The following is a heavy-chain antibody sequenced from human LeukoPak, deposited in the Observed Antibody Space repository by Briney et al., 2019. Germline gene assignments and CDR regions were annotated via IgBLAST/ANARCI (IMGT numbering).Heavy chain of an antibody. J-gene: IGHJ4*02. CDR3: ARDCIYYGSGSYCSRFDY. Sequence: ASVKVSCKASGYTFTGYYMHWVRQAPGQGLEWMGRIDPNSGGTNYAQKFQGRVTMTRDTSISTAYMELSRLRSDDTAVYYCARDCIYYGSGSYCSRFDYWGQGTLVTVSS. CDR2: IDPNSGGT. V-gene: IGHV1-2*06. CDR1: GYTFTGYY. D-gene: IGHD3-10*01.